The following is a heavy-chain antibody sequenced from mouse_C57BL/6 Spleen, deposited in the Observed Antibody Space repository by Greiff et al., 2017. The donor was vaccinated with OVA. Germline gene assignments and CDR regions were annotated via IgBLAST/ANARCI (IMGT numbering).Heavy chain of an antibody. D-gene: IGHD1-1*01. Sequence: QVQLQQPGAELVMPGASVKLSCKASGYTFTSYWMHWVKQRPGQGLEWIGEIDPSDSYTNYNQKFKGKSTLTVDKSSSTAYMQLSSLTSEDSAVYYGARSITTVVGDYFDYWGQGTTLTVSS. CDR3: ARSITTVVGDYFDY. V-gene: IGHV1-69*01. CDR2: IDPSDSYT. J-gene: IGHJ2*01. CDR1: GYTFTSYW.